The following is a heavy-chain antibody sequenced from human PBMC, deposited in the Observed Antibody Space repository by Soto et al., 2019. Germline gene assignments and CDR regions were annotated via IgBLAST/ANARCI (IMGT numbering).Heavy chain of an antibody. CDR3: ARGRRGYSYGSDAFDI. CDR2: IGTAGDP. V-gene: IGHV3-13*05. J-gene: IGHJ3*02. Sequence: EVQLVESGGGLVQPGGSLRLSCAASGFTFSSYDMHWVRQATGKGLEWVSAIGTAGDPYYPGSVKGRFTISRENAKNSLYLQMNSLRAGDTAVYYCARGRRGYSYGSDAFDIWGQGTMVTVSS. CDR1: GFTFSSYD. D-gene: IGHD5-18*01.